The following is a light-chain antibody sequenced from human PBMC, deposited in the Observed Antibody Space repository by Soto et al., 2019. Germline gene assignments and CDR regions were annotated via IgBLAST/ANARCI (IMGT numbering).Light chain of an antibody. CDR1: QNIRSY. Sequence: DIQMTQFPSSLSASVGDRVTITCRASQNIRSYLNWYQQKPGKAPKPLIYAASSLQSGVPSRFTGSGSGTDFTLTISCLQPEDFATYYCQHSYSAPFTFGPGTKVDIK. V-gene: IGKV1-39*01. CDR3: QHSYSAPFT. CDR2: AAS. J-gene: IGKJ3*01.